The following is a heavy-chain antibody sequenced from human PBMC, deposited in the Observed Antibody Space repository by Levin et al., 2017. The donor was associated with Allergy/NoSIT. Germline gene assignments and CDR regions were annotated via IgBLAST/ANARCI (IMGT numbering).Heavy chain of an antibody. CDR3: AKALGGYCGGDCSSPYGGNSFDY. J-gene: IGHJ4*02. CDR2: ISGSGDIK. V-gene: IGHV3-23*01. CDR1: GFTFSSYA. D-gene: IGHD2-21*02. Sequence: GESLKISCAASGFTFSSYAMSWVRQAPGKGLEWVSAISGSGDIKYYADSVKGRLTISRDNSKNTLYLQMNSLRDEDTAVYYCAKALGGYCGGDCSSPYGGNSFDYWGQGTRVTVSS.